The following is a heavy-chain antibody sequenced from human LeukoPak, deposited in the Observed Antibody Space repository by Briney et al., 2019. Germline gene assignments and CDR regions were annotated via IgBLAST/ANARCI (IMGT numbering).Heavy chain of an antibody. Sequence: SETLSLTCTVSGGSISSYYWSWIRQPPGKGLEWIGYIYYSGSTSYNPSLKSRVTISVDTSKNQFSLKLSSVTAADTAVYYCARLTRTHPRGYSYVAANFDYWGQGTLVTVSS. V-gene: IGHV4-59*08. D-gene: IGHD5-18*01. J-gene: IGHJ4*02. CDR1: GGSISSYY. CDR3: ARLTRTHPRGYSYVAANFDY. CDR2: IYYSGST.